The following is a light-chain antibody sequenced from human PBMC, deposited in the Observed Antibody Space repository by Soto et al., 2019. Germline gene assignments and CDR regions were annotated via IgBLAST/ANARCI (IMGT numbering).Light chain of an antibody. Sequence: ETVMTQSPATLSVSPGERVTLSCRASQSIGTSLAWYQQRPGQAPRLLIYTASIRATGTPVRFSGIGSETDFTLTINSLQSEDFVIYYCHQYYAWPLTFGGGTKVEIK. CDR3: HQYYAWPLT. J-gene: IGKJ4*01. CDR2: TAS. CDR1: QSIGTS. V-gene: IGKV3D-15*01.